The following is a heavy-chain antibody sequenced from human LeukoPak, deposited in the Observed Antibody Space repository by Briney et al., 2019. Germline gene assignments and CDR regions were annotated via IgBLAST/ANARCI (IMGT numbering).Heavy chain of an antibody. CDR1: GYTFTGYC. CDR2: INPNSGGT. J-gene: IGHJ4*02. V-gene: IGHV1-2*06. CDR3: AKGEQTTTSVY. Sequence: EASVKVSCKASGYTFTGYCMHWVRRAPGQGLEWMGRINPNSGGTNYAQKFQGRVTMTRDTSISTAYMELSRLKSDDTAVYYCAKGEQTTTSVYWGQGTLVTVSS. D-gene: IGHD1-26*01.